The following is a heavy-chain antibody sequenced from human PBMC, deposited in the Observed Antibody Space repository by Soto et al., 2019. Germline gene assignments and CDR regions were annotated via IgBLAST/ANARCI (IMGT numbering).Heavy chain of an antibody. CDR3: ARENCSSTSCYTRSYGMDV. J-gene: IGHJ6*02. CDR2: IYYSGST. V-gene: IGHV4-31*03. D-gene: IGHD2-2*02. Sequence: SETLSLTCTVSGGSISSGGYYWSWIRQHPGKGLEWIGYIYYSGSTYYNPSLKSRVTISVDTSKNQFSLKLSSVTAADTAVYYCARENCSSTSCYTRSYGMDVWGQGTTVTVSS. CDR1: GGSISSGGYY.